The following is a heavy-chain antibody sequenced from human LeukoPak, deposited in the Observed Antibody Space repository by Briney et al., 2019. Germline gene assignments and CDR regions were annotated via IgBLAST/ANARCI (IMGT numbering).Heavy chain of an antibody. CDR1: GGTFSSYA. CDR3: ANKSTRYCSGGSCYYYGMDV. V-gene: IGHV1-69*06. Sequence: SVKVSCKASGGTFSSYAISWVRQAPGQGLEWMGGIIPIFGTANYAQKFQGRVTITADKSTSTAYMELSSLRSEDTAVYYCANKSTRYCSGGSCYYYGMDVWGKGTTVTVSS. CDR2: IIPIFGTA. D-gene: IGHD2-15*01. J-gene: IGHJ6*04.